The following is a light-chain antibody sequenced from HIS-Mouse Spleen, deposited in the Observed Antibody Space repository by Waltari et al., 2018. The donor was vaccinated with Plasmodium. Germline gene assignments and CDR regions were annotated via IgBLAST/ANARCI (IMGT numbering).Light chain of an antibody. J-gene: IGKJ2*01. CDR3: QQYGSSPYT. CDR1: QSVSSSY. V-gene: IGKV3-20*01. Sequence: DIVLTQSPGTLSLSPGESANLSCRASQSVSSSYLAWYQQKPGQAPRLLIYGASSRATGIPDRFSGSGSGTDFTLTISRLEPEDFAVYYCQQYGSSPYTFGQGTKLEIK. CDR2: GAS.